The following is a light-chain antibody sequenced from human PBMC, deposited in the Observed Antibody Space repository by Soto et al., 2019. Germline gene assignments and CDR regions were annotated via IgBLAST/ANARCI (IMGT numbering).Light chain of an antibody. V-gene: IGKV3-15*01. CDR3: QQYNNWPLT. Sequence: EIVMTQSPATLSVSPGERATLSCRASQSVTSNLAWYQQKPGQPPRRLIYGASTRATGIPARFSGSGSGTEFTLTINSLQSEDFAVYYCQQYNNWPLTFGGGTKVEIK. J-gene: IGKJ4*01. CDR1: QSVTSN. CDR2: GAS.